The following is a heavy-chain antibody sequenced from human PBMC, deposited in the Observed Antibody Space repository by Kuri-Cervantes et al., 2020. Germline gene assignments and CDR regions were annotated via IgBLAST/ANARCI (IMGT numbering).Heavy chain of an antibody. CDR3: ARGLVYYGSGSYYKFWFDP. D-gene: IGHD3-10*01. V-gene: IGHV1-2*02. J-gene: IGHJ5*02. CDR1: GYTFTGYY. Sequence: ASVKVSCKASGYTFTGYYMHWVRQAPGQGLEWMGWINPNSGGTNYAQKFQGRVTMTRDTSISTAYMELSRLRSDDTAVYYCARGLVYYGSGSYYKFWFDPWGQGTLVTVSS. CDR2: INPNSGGT.